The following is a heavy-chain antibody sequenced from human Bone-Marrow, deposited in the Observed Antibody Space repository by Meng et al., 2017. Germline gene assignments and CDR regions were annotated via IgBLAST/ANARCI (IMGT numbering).Heavy chain of an antibody. Sequence: QVQLVESGGTLVTPGGSLRPSCAASGFTFSDLYMSWVRQAPGKGLEWLSYINSGGSDIAYADSVKGRFTISRDNARNSLYLQMSSLRAEDTAVYYCVTTARQADHWGQGTLVTVSS. CDR2: INSGGSDI. CDR1: GFTFSDLY. V-gene: IGHV3-11*01. CDR3: VTTARQADH. D-gene: IGHD6-6*01. J-gene: IGHJ5*02.